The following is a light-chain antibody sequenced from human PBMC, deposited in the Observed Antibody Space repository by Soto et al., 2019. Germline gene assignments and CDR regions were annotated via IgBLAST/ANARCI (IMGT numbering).Light chain of an antibody. CDR2: SNN. V-gene: IGLV1-44*01. CDR3: VAWDDSLNGRV. CDR1: SSNIGSNT. J-gene: IGLJ2*01. Sequence: QPVLTQPPSASGTPGQRVTISCSGSSSNIGSNTVNWYQQLPGTAPKLLIYSNNQRPSGVPDRFSGSKSGTSASLAISGLQSEDEADYYCVAWDDSLNGRVFGGGTKLTVL.